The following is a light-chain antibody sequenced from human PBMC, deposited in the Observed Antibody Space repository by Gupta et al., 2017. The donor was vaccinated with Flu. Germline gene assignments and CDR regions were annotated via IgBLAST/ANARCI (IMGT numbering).Light chain of an antibody. Sequence: DIQMIQSPSTLSASVGDRVTITCRASQSISSWLAWYQQKPGKAPKLLIYKASSLESGVPSRFSGSGSWTEFTLTISSLQPDDFATYYCQQYNSYPYSFGQGTKLEIK. CDR1: QSISSW. J-gene: IGKJ2*03. V-gene: IGKV1-5*03. CDR2: KAS. CDR3: QQYNSYPYS.